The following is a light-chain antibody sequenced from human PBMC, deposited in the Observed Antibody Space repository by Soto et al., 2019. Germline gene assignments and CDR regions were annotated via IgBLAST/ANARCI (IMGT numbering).Light chain of an antibody. J-gene: IGLJ1*01. CDR3: CSYAGSRTPYV. CDR1: TSDAGTYNL. CDR2: EVS. V-gene: IGLV2-23*02. Sequence: QSVLTQPASVSGSPGQSITISCTGTTSDAGTYNLVSWYQQHPGKAPKLLIYEVSKRPSGVSDRFSASKSGNTASLTISGLQAEDEADYYCCSYAGSRTPYVFGTGTKVTVL.